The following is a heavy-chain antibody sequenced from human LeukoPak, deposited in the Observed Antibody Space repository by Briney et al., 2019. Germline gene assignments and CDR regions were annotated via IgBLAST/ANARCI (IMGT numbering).Heavy chain of an antibody. CDR1: GDSIISSSYY. Sequence: SETLSLTCTVSGDSIISSSYYWGWIRQPPGKGLEWIGSICYSGSAYYNSSLKSRVTISVDTSKNQFSLKLTSVTAADTAVYYCARRINDFWSGQYGYYFDYWGQGTLVTVSS. CDR2: ICYSGSA. J-gene: IGHJ4*02. D-gene: IGHD3-3*01. V-gene: IGHV4-39*01. CDR3: ARRINDFWSGQYGYYFDY.